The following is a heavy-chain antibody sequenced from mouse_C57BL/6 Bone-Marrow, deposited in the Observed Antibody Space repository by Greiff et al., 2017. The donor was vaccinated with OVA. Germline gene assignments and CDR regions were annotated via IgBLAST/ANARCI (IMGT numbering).Heavy chain of an antibody. J-gene: IGHJ1*03. CDR1: GYTFTSYW. D-gene: IGHD3-3*01. V-gene: IGHV1-64*01. Sequence: QVQLQQPGAELVKPGASVKLSCKASGYTFTSYWMDWAKQRPGQGLEWIGMIHPNGGSTNYNEKFKSKATLTVDKSSSTAYMQLSSLTSEYSAVYCCAREGCWYAGVWGTGTAVTVSS. CDR2: IHPNGGST. CDR3: AREGCWYAGV.